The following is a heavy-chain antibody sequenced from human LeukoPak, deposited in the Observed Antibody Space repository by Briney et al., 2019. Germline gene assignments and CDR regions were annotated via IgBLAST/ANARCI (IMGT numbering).Heavy chain of an antibody. CDR2: INHSGST. CDR1: GGSFSGYY. J-gene: IGHJ4*02. V-gene: IGHV4-34*01. D-gene: IGHD3-3*01. Sequence: SETLSPTCAVYGGSFSGYYWSWIRQPPGKGLEWIGEINHSGSTNYNPSLKSRVTISVDTSKNQFSLKLSSVTAADTAVYYCARGPAYYDFWSGYYSLDFDYWGQGTLVTVSS. CDR3: ARGPAYYDFWSGYYSLDFDY.